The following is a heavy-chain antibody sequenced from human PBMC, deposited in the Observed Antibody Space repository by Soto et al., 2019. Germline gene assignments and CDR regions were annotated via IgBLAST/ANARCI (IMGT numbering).Heavy chain of an antibody. CDR1: GDSMNNFY. CDR3: AKYRRTAAEGYTLDY. Sequence: SETLSLTCTVSGDSMNNFYLSWIRQPPGKTLEWIGNIFYTGSTTYNPSLESRITMSVDTSKNQFSLRLSSVSAADTAVYFCAKYRRTAAEGYTLDYWGRGTLVTVSS. J-gene: IGHJ4*02. CDR2: IFYTGST. V-gene: IGHV4-59*01. D-gene: IGHD6-13*01.